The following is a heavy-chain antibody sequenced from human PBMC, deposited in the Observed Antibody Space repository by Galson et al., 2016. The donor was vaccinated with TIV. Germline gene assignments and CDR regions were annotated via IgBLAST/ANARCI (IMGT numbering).Heavy chain of an antibody. V-gene: IGHV4-61*02. CDR2: IYTSGST. CDR3: ARERLGSGYHITSDAFDI. J-gene: IGHJ3*02. CDR1: GDSISRGAFY. Sequence: TLSLTCTVSGDSISRGAFYWRWLRQPAGKGLEWIGFIYTSGSTDYNPSLKSRVTISVDKSRNQFSLKLSSVTAADTAVYYCARERLGSGYHITSDAFDIWGQGTLITVSS. D-gene: IGHD3-3*01.